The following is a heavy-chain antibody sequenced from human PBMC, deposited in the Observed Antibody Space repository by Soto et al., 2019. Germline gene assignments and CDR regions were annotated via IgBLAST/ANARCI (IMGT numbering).Heavy chain of an antibody. V-gene: IGHV4-31*03. Sequence: QVQLQESGPGLVKPSQTLSLTCTVSGGSISSGGYYWSWIRQPPGKGLEWMGYIYYSGSTYYNPSPNSRVTISVDTSTNQFSLKLSSVTAADTAVYYCSRGSVVAATLFDYWGQGTLVTVSS. D-gene: IGHD2-15*01. J-gene: IGHJ4*02. CDR1: GGSISSGGYY. CDR3: SRGSVVAATLFDY. CDR2: IYYSGST.